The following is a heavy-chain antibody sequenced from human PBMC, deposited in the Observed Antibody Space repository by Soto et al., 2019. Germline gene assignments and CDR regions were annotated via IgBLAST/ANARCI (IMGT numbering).Heavy chain of an antibody. V-gene: IGHV3-21*01. D-gene: IGHD2-2*01. J-gene: IGHJ6*02. Sequence: EVQLVESGGGLVKPGGSLRLSCAASGFTFSSYSMNWVRQAPGKGLEWVSSISSSSSYIYYADSVKGRFTISRDNAKNSLYLQMNSLRAEDTAVYYCARDQVVVVPAAMRYYYYGMDVWGQGTTVNVSS. CDR3: ARDQVVVVPAAMRYYYYGMDV. CDR2: ISSSSSYI. CDR1: GFTFSSYS.